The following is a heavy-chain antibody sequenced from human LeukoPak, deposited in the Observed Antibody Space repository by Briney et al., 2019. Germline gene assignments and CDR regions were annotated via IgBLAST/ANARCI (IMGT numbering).Heavy chain of an antibody. CDR1: GYSISSGYY. V-gene: IGHV4-38-2*02. CDR2: IYHSGST. D-gene: IGHD3-16*01. Sequence: SETLSLTCTVSGYSISSGYYWGWIRQPPGKGLEWIGSIYHSGSTYYNPSLKSRVTISVDTSKNQFSLKLSSVTAADTAVYYCARDVGHYETDAFDIWGQGTMVTVSS. CDR3: ARDVGHYETDAFDI. J-gene: IGHJ3*02.